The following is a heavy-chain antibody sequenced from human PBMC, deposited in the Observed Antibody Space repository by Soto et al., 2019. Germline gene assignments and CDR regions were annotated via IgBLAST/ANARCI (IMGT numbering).Heavy chain of an antibody. CDR1: GGSISSGGYH. Sequence: QVQLQESGPGLVKSSQTLSLTCTVSGGSISSGGYHWNWIRQHPGKGLEWIGNIYYSGSTYYNPSLKSRVTISIDTSKNQFSLKLSSVTAADTAVYYCARDVWPYYFDYWGQGTLATVSS. CDR3: ARDVWPYYFDY. CDR2: IYYSGST. V-gene: IGHV4-31*03. D-gene: IGHD2-21*01. J-gene: IGHJ4*02.